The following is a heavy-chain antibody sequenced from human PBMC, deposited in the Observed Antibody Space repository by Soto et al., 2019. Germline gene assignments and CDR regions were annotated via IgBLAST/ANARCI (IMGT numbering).Heavy chain of an antibody. CDR1: GYTFTSYA. CDR2: INAGNGNT. Sequence: QVQLVQSGAEEKKPGASVKVSCKASGYTFTSYAMLWVRQAPGQRLEWMGWINAGNGNTKYSQKFQGRATITRATSASTASMELSSLRSEATAVYSCASAPGYSFGNPWGQGTLVTVSS. J-gene: IGHJ5*02. D-gene: IGHD5-18*01. CDR3: ASAPGYSFGNP. V-gene: IGHV1-3*05.